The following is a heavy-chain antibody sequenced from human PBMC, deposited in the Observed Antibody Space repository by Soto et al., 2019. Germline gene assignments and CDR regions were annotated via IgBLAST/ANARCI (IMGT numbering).Heavy chain of an antibody. D-gene: IGHD2-15*01. J-gene: IGHJ4*02. V-gene: IGHV1-69*13. Sequence: GASVKVSCKASGGTSSSYAISWVRQAPGQGLEWMGGIIPIFGTANYAQKFQGRVTITADESTSTAYMELSSLRSEDTAVYYCARVPGYCSGGSCGWGQGTLVTVSS. CDR2: IIPIFGTA. CDR3: ARVPGYCSGGSCG. CDR1: GGTSSSYA.